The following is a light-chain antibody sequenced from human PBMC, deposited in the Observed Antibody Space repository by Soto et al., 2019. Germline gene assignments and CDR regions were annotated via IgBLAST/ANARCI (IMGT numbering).Light chain of an antibody. CDR3: SSYANGGTSV. CDR1: SSDVGGYNY. J-gene: IGLJ1*01. CDR2: DVS. V-gene: IGLV2-14*01. Sequence: TPPASVSGSSGHTTPIPCPGPSSDVGGYNYVSWYQQYPGKAPKLMIFDVSSRPSGVSNRFSGSKSGNTASLTISGLQAEDEADYYCSSYANGGTSVFGTGT.